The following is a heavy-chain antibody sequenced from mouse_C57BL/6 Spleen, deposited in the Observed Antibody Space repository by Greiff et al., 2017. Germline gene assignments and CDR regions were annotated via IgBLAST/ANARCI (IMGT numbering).Heavy chain of an antibody. Sequence: QVQLQQSGAELVEPGASVKISCKASGYAFSSYWMNWVKQRPGKGLEWIGQIYPGDGDTNYNGKFKGKATLTADKSSSTAYMQLSSLTSEDSAVYFCARGGYGSSYPYYFDYWGQGTTLTVSS. CDR1: GYAFSSYW. CDR2: IYPGDGDT. V-gene: IGHV1-80*01. CDR3: ARGGYGSSYPYYFDY. D-gene: IGHD1-1*01. J-gene: IGHJ2*01.